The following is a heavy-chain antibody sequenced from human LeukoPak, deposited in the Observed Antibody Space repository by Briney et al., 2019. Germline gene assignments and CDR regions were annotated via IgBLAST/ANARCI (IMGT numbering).Heavy chain of an antibody. CDR1: GFTFSIYS. Sequence: GGSLRLSCAASGFTFSIYSMNWVRQAPGKGLEWVSSISSSSSYIYYADSVKGRFTISRDNAKNSLYLQMNSLRAEDTAVYYCARDPITKYFDLWGRGTLVTVSS. V-gene: IGHV3-21*01. D-gene: IGHD3-10*01. CDR2: ISSSSSYI. J-gene: IGHJ2*01. CDR3: ARDPITKYFDL.